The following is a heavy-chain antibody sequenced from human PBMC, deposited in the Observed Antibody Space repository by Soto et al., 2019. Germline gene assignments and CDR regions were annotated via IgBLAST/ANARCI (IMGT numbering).Heavy chain of an antibody. CDR2: INVYNGNT. D-gene: IGHD3-10*01. CDR3: GRGVGSGSYYNQYNWFDP. V-gene: IGHV1-18*01. Sequence: QVQLVQSGGEVKKPGASVKVSCKASGYTFTNYGISWVRQAPGQGLEWMGWINVYNGNTKYAQKVQGRVTMTTDTSTSKTYMELRSLRSDDTAVYYCGRGVGSGSYYNQYNWFDPWGQGTLVTVSS. J-gene: IGHJ5*02. CDR1: GYTFTNYG.